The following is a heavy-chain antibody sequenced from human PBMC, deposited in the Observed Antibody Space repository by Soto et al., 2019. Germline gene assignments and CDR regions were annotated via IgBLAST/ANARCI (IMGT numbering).Heavy chain of an antibody. V-gene: IGHV3-30*18. J-gene: IGHJ6*02. CDR3: AKDARSYRGYYYGMDV. D-gene: IGHD2-2*01. Sequence: GGSLRLSCAASGFTFSSDGMHWVRQAPGKGLEWLAAILYDGSDKSYAVSVKGRFTISRDNSKNTLYLQMNSLRAVDTALYYCAKDARSYRGYYYGMDVWGQGTTVTVSS. CDR2: ILYDGSDK. CDR1: GFTFSSDG.